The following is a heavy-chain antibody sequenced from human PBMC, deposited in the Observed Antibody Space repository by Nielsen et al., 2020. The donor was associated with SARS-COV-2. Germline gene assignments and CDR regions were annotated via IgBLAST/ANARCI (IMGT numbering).Heavy chain of an antibody. D-gene: IGHD1-26*01. V-gene: IGHV3-9*01. J-gene: IGHJ6*02. CDR1: GFTFDDYA. Sequence: GGSLRLSCAASGFTFDDYAMHWVRQAPGKGLEWVSGISWNSGSTYYADSVKGRFTISRDASKNTLYLQMNSLKTEDTAVYYCTTAEFGGGSYYGNYYYYYGMDVWGQGTTVTVSS. CDR2: ISWNSGST. CDR3: TTAEFGGGSYYGNYYYYYGMDV.